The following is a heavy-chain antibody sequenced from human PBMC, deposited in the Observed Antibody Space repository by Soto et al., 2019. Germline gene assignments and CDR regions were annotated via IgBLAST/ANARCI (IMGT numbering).Heavy chain of an antibody. D-gene: IGHD4-17*01. V-gene: IGHV4-61*01. CDR2: GSYSGTT. J-gene: IGHJ4*02. CDR1: GVSVSGGIFY. CDR3: ARGATVTQYDY. Sequence: SEILSLTCTVSGVSVSGGIFYWAGIRQPPGKGLEWIGFGSYSGTTNYKPSLKSRVTISVDTSRSQISLKVSSLTAADTAVYYCARGATVTQYDYWGQGTQVTVSS.